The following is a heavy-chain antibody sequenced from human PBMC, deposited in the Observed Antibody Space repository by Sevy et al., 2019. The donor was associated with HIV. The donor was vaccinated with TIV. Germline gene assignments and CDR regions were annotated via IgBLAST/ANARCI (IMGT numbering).Heavy chain of an antibody. CDR3: ARSGRITMIVVVIGPFDY. CDR2: ISAYNGNT. D-gene: IGHD3-22*01. J-gene: IGHJ4*02. Sequence: ASVKVSCKASGYTFTSYGISWVRQAPGQGLEWMGWISAYNGNTNYAQKLQGRVTMTTDTSTSTAYMERRSLRSDDTAVYYCARSGRITMIVVVIGPFDYWGQGTLVTVSS. V-gene: IGHV1-18*01. CDR1: GYTFTSYG.